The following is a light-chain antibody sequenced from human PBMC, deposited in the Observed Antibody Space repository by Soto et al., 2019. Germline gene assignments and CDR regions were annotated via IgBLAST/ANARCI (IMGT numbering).Light chain of an antibody. J-gene: IGKJ3*01. V-gene: IGKV3-11*01. CDR3: QQRSNWPRYT. CDR2: DAS. Sequence: EIVLTQSPATLSLSPGERATLSCRASQSVSSYLAWYQQKPGQAPRLLIYDASNRATGSPARFSGSGSGTDFTLTISSLEPEDFSVYYCQQRSNWPRYTFGPGTIVDIK. CDR1: QSVSSY.